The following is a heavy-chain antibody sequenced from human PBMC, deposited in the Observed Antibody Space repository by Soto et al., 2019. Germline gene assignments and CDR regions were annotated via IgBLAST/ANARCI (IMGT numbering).Heavy chain of an antibody. CDR2: IYYSGST. CDR1: GGSISSGGYY. Sequence: PSETLSLTCTVSGGSISSGGYYWSWIRQHPGKGLEWIGYIYYSGSTYYNPSLKSRVTISVDTSKNQFSLKLSSVTAADTAVYYCARSHSSSTPAQLEFDPWGQGTLVTVSS. CDR3: ARSHSSSTPAQLEFDP. J-gene: IGHJ5*02. D-gene: IGHD6-13*01. V-gene: IGHV4-31*03.